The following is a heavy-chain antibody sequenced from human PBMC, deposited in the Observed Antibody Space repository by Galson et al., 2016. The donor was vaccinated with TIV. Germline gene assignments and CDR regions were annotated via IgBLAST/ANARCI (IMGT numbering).Heavy chain of an antibody. J-gene: IGHJ4*02. CDR2: IKQDGDYK. D-gene: IGHD1-1*01. CDR1: GFTFSRHW. V-gene: IGHV3-7*01. Sequence: SLRLSCAASGFTFSRHWMSWVRQAPGKGLEWVANIKQDGDYKYYVDSVKGRFTISRDNAKNSLYLQMNSLRAEDTAVYYCARGNDPGATYSLDYWGQGTLVTVSP. CDR3: ARGNDPGATYSLDY.